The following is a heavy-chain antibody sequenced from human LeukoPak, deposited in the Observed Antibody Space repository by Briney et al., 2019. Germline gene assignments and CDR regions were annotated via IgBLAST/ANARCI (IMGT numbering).Heavy chain of an antibody. D-gene: IGHD2-2*01. CDR2: ISSSGSTI. CDR1: GFTFSDYY. CDR3: ARDPYCSSTSCYS. J-gene: IGHJ5*02. Sequence: GGSLRLSCAASGFTFSDYYMSWIRQAPGKGLEWVSYISSSGSTIYYADSVKGRFTTSRDNAKNSLYLQMNSLRAEDTAVYYCARDPYCSSTSCYSWGQGTLVTVSS. V-gene: IGHV3-11*01.